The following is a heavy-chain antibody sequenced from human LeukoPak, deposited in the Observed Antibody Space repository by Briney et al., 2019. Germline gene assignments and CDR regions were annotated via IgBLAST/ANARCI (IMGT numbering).Heavy chain of an antibody. Sequence: GGSLRLSCAASGFTFSSYGMHWVRQAPGKGLEWVAVISYDGSNKHYADSVKGRFTVSGDNSKNTLYLQMDSLRAEDTAVYYCANDRGYCSGGSCYYLDFWGQGTLVTVSS. CDR3: ANDRGYCSGGSCYYLDF. J-gene: IGHJ4*02. V-gene: IGHV3-30*18. CDR1: GFTFSSYG. D-gene: IGHD2-15*01. CDR2: ISYDGSNK.